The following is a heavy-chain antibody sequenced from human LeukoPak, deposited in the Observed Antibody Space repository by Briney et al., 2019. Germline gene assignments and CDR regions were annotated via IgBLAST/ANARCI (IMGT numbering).Heavy chain of an antibody. J-gene: IGHJ4*02. CDR2: INPSGGST. CDR1: GDTFSSYY. Sequence: GASVKVSCQASGDTFSSYYMHWVRQAPGQGLEWMGIINPSGGSTTYAQKFQGRVTMTRDTSTSTVYMELSSLRSEDTAVYYCARGGVLRFLEHLDYWGQGTLVTVSS. V-gene: IGHV1-46*01. D-gene: IGHD3-3*01. CDR3: ARGGVLRFLEHLDY.